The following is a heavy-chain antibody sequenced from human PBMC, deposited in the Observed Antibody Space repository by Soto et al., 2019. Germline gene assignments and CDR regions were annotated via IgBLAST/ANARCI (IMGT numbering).Heavy chain of an antibody. J-gene: IGHJ4*02. CDR3: ARDAYISGYYQFDY. Sequence: PGGSLRLSCAASGFTFSSYWMHWVRQVPGKGLVWVSRIHFDGSTTHYADSVKGRFTISRDNAKNTLSLQTNSLRAEDTAVYYCARDAYISGYYQFDYWGQGTLVTVSS. D-gene: IGHD6-19*01. CDR2: IHFDGSTT. V-gene: IGHV3-74*01. CDR1: GFTFSSYW.